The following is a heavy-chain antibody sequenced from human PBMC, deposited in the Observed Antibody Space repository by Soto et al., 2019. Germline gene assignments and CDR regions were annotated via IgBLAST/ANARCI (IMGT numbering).Heavy chain of an antibody. V-gene: IGHV4-31*03. J-gene: IGHJ5*02. Sequence: SETLSLTCTVSGGSISSGGYYWSWIRQHPGKDLEWIGYIYYSGSTYYNPSLKSRVTIAVDTSKNQFSLKLSSVTGADTAVYYCARVRWLGELLRSWFDPWCQANVLTVSS. D-gene: IGHD3-10*01. CDR2: IYYSGST. CDR3: ARVRWLGELLRSWFDP. CDR1: GGSISSGGYY.